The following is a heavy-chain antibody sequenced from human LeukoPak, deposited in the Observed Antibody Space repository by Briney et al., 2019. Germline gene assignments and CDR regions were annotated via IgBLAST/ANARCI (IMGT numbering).Heavy chain of an antibody. V-gene: IGHV3-23*01. CDR2: ISGSGNST. Sequence: GGSLRLSCGASGFTFRSFALSWVRQAPGKGLEWASAISGSGNSTYYADSVKGRFTISRDNSKNTLYLQMNSLRAEDTAVYYCAKVQYVYYGSGSYDMDVWGQGTPVTVSS. J-gene: IGHJ6*02. CDR3: AKVQYVYYGSGSYDMDV. CDR1: GFTFRSFA. D-gene: IGHD3-10*01.